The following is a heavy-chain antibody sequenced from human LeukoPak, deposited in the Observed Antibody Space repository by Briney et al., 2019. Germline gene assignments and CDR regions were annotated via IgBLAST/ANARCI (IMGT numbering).Heavy chain of an antibody. J-gene: IGHJ3*02. CDR1: GGTFSSYA. CDR2: IIPILGIA. D-gene: IGHD3-10*01. CDR3: ARSGTIRDAFDI. V-gene: IGHV1-69*04. Sequence: SVKVSCTASGGTFSSYAISWVRQAPGQGLEWMGRIIPILGIANYAQKFQGRVTITADKSTSTAYMELSSLRSEDTAVYYCARSGTIRDAFDIWGQGTMVTVSS.